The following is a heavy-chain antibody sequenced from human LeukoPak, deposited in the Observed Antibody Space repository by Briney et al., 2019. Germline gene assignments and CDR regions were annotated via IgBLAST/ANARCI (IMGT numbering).Heavy chain of an antibody. CDR1: GGTFSSYA. D-gene: IGHD1-26*01. CDR2: IIPIFGTA. Sequence: GASVKVSCKASGGTFSSYAISWVRQAPGQGLEWMGGIIPIFGTANYAQEFQGRVTITTDESTSTAYMELSSLRSEDTAVYYCARAPSGSSPQWLDPWGQGTLVTVSS. CDR3: ARAPSGSSPQWLDP. J-gene: IGHJ5*02. V-gene: IGHV1-69*05.